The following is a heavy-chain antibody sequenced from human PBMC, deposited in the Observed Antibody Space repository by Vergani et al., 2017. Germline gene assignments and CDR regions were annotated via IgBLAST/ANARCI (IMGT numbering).Heavy chain of an antibody. J-gene: IGHJ4*02. CDR2: ISAYNGNT. D-gene: IGHD6-13*01. V-gene: IGHV1-18*01. Sequence: QVQLVQSGAEVKKPGASVKVSCKASGYTFTSYGISWVRQAPGQGLEWMGWISAYNGNTNYAQKLQGRVTRTTDTSTSTAYMELRSLRSDDTAVDYCAREGGPLGYSSSWYVRINFDYWGQGTLVTVSS. CDR1: GYTFTSYG. CDR3: AREGGPLGYSSSWYVRINFDY.